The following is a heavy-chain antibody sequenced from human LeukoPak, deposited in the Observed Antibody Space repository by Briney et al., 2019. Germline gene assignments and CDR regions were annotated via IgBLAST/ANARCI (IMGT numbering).Heavy chain of an antibody. CDR3: AREGGRGLWFGESTQNWFDP. CDR2: ISAYNGNT. CDR1: GYTFTSYG. Sequence: ASVKVSCKASGYTFTSYGISWVRQAPGQGLEWMGWISAYNGNTNYAQKLQGRVTMTTDTSTSTAYMELRSLRSDDTAVYYCAREGGRGLWFGESTQNWFDPWGQGTLVTVSS. D-gene: IGHD3-10*01. V-gene: IGHV1-18*01. J-gene: IGHJ5*02.